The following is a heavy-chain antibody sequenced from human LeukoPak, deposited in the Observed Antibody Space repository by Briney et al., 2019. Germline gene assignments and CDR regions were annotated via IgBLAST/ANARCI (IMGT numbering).Heavy chain of an antibody. Sequence: SETLSLTCTVSGGSISSSSYYWGWIRQPPGKGLEWIGSICYSGSTYYNPSLKSRVTISVDTSKNQFSLKLSSVTAADTAVYYCARRELDCSSTSCYMYGGQIDYWGQGTLVTVSS. D-gene: IGHD2-2*02. J-gene: IGHJ4*02. CDR1: GGSISSSSYY. CDR3: ARRELDCSSTSCYMYGGQIDY. V-gene: IGHV4-39*01. CDR2: ICYSGST.